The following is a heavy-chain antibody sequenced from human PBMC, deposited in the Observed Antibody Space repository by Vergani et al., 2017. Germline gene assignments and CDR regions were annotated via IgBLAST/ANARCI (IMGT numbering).Heavy chain of an antibody. D-gene: IGHD1-26*01. CDR1: GGSFSGYY. Sequence: QVQLQESGPGLVKPSETLSLTCTVYGGSFSGYYWSWIRQPPGKGLEWIGEINHSGSTNYNPSLKSRVTISVDTSKNQFSLKLSSVTAADTAVYYCARGPAVGSFDYWGQGTLVTVSS. CDR3: ARGPAVGSFDY. CDR2: INHSGST. J-gene: IGHJ4*02. V-gene: IGHV4-34*01.